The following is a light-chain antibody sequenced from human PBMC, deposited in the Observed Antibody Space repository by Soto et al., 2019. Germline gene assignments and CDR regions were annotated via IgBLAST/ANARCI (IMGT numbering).Light chain of an antibody. V-gene: IGKV3-20*01. CDR1: QSVSSN. Sequence: EIVLTQSPATLSVSPGEGATLSCRASQSVSSNLAWYQQKPGQAPRLLIYGASSRATGIPDRFSGSGSGTDFTLTISRLEPEDFAVYYCQQYGSSPWTFGQGTRLEIK. CDR2: GAS. CDR3: QQYGSSPWT. J-gene: IGKJ5*01.